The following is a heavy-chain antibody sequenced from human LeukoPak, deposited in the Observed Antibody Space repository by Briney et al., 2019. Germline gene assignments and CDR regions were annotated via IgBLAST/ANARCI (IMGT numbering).Heavy chain of an antibody. CDR2: INWNGGST. CDR1: GFTFDDYG. Sequence: GGSLRLSCAASGFTFDDYGMSWVRQAPGKGLEWVSGINWNGGSTGYADSVKGRFTISRDNAKNSLYLQMNSLRAEDTASYYCASRDGYNREAFDIWGQGTMVTVSS. V-gene: IGHV3-20*04. D-gene: IGHD5-24*01. J-gene: IGHJ3*02. CDR3: ASRDGYNREAFDI.